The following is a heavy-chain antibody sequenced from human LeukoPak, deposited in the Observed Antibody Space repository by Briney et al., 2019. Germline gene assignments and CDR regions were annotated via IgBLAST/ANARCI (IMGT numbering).Heavy chain of an antibody. J-gene: IGHJ3*01. V-gene: IGHV4-31*03. Sequence: SETLSLTCTVSGDSISNGGYHWTWIRQHPGKGLEWIGYIHYSGNTDSAPSLRSRLTISIDTSKNQFSLRLDSVTVADTAVYYCARDFTKTASPDAFDVLGHGTLVAVSS. CDR2: IHYSGNT. CDR3: ARDFTKTASPDAFDV. D-gene: IGHD2-21*02. CDR1: GDSISNGGYH.